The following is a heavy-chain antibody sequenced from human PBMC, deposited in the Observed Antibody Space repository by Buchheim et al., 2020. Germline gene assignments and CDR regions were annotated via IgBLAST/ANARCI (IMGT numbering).Heavy chain of an antibody. Sequence: QVTLRESGPALVKPTQTLTLTCTVSGFSLSTSATSVSWIRQPPGKALEWLARVDWDGAKYYSTSLKARLAISRDTSKNQVVLTMTNMDPVDTARYYCARIFGRSGDWGQGTL. CDR3: ARIFGRSGD. J-gene: IGHJ4*02. CDR1: GFSLSTSATS. D-gene: IGHD3-10*01. CDR2: VDWDGAK. V-gene: IGHV2-70*15.